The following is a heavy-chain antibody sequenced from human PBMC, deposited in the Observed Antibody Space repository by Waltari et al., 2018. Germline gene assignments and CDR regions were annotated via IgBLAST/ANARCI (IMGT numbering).Heavy chain of an antibody. V-gene: IGHV3-23*04. D-gene: IGHD3-16*01. CDR2: SSGSGGST. Sequence: EVQLVESGGGLVQPGGSLRLSCAASGFTFSSYAMSWVRQAPGKGLEWVSASSGSGGSTYYADSVKGRFTISRDHSKNTLYLQMTSLRAEDTAVYYCAKSLVRIGNAFDICGQGTMVTVSS. J-gene: IGHJ3*02. CDR1: GFTFSSYA. CDR3: AKSLVRIGNAFDI.